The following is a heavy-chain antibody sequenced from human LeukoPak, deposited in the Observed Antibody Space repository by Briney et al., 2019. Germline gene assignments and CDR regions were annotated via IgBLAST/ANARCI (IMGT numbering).Heavy chain of an antibody. CDR1: GGSISNYY. D-gene: IGHD3-10*01. CDR3: AREGYGSGSH. J-gene: IGHJ4*02. CDR2: IYYSGST. Sequence: SETLSLTCTVSGGSISNYYWSWIRQPPGKGLEWIGYIYYSGSTNYNPSLKSRVTMSVDTSKNQFPLKLSSVTAADTAVYYCAREGYGSGSHWGQGTLVTVSS. V-gene: IGHV4-59*01.